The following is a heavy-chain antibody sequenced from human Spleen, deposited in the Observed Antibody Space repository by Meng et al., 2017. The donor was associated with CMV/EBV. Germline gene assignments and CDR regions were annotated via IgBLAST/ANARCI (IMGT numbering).Heavy chain of an antibody. D-gene: IGHD2-2*01. CDR1: GYSFTDDD. CDR2: INPSSGGT. V-gene: IGHV1-2*02. CDR3: ARIKGRGYCGSSSCK. Sequence: SGYSFTDDDIHWVRQAPGQGLEWMGWINPSSGGTNYAQKFQGRVTMTRDTSISTAYMELSRLRSDDTAVYYCARIKGRGYCGSSSCKWGQGALVTVSS. J-gene: IGHJ4*02.